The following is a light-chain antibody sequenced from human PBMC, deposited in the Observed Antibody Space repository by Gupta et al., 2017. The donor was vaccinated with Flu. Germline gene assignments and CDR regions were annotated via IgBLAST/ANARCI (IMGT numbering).Light chain of an antibody. V-gene: IGKV1-39*01. Sequence: DRVTITCRASQSISNYLNWYQHKPREAPKLLVYRASSLQSGVPSRFSGSGSGTDFTLTISSLQPEDCATYFCQQSYRTPLLTFGPGTKVDIK. J-gene: IGKJ3*01. CDR2: RAS. CDR3: QQSYRTPLLT. CDR1: QSISNY.